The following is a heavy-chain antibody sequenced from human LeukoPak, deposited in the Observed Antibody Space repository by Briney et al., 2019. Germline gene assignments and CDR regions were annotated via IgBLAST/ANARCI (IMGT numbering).Heavy chain of an antibody. CDR2: IYYSGST. J-gene: IGHJ4*02. Sequence: SETLSLTCTVSGVSITSYYWSWIRQPPGKGLEWIGYIYYSGSTNYNPSLKSRVTISVDTSKNQFSLRLSSVTAADTAVYYCARGAYYYDSSGYRIFDYWGQGTLVTVSS. V-gene: IGHV4-59*01. CDR3: ARGAYYYDSSGYRIFDY. CDR1: GVSITSYY. D-gene: IGHD3-22*01.